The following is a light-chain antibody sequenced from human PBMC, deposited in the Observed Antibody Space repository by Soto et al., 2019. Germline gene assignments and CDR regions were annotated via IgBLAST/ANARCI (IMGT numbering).Light chain of an antibody. CDR2: GAS. J-gene: IGKJ3*01. CDR3: QHYNNWPFT. Sequence: EIVMTQSPATLSVSPGERATLSCRASQSVSSNLAWYQQKPGQAPRLLFYGASTRATGIPARFSGSGSGTEFTITISSLQSEDFAVYYCQHYNNWPFTFGPGTKVDIK. V-gene: IGKV3-15*01. CDR1: QSVSSN.